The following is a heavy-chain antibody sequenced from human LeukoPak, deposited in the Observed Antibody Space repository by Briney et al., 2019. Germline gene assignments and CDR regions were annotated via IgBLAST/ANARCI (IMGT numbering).Heavy chain of an antibody. CDR3: ASRNVLRYFEGLP. CDR1: GGSFSGYY. Sequence: PSETLSLTCAVYGGSFSGYYWSWIRQPPGKGLEWIGEINHSGSTNYNPSLKSRVTISVDTSKNQFSLKLSSVTAADTAVYYCASRNVLRYFEGLPWGQGTLVTVSS. D-gene: IGHD3-9*01. J-gene: IGHJ5*02. CDR2: INHSGST. V-gene: IGHV4-34*01.